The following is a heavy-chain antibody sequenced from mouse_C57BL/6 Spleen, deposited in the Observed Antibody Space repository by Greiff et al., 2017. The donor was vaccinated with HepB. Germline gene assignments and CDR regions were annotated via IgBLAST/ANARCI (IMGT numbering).Heavy chain of an antibody. CDR1: GFTFSDYG. J-gene: IGHJ2*01. D-gene: IGHD1-1*01. CDR3: ARITTVVDGLDY. Sequence: EVMLVESGGGLVKPGGSLKLSCAASGFTFSDYGMHWVRQAPEKGLEWVAYISSGSSTIYYADTVKGRFTISRDNAKNTLFLQMTSLRSEDTAMYYCARITTVVDGLDYWGQGTTLTVSS. CDR2: ISSGSSTI. V-gene: IGHV5-17*01.